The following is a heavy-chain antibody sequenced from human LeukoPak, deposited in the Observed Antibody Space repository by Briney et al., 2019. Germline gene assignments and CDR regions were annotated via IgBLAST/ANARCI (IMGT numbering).Heavy chain of an antibody. V-gene: IGHV4-59*08. CDR2: IYNNGSP. CDR3: ARNGGSWSFDY. CDR1: GGSISTYY. D-gene: IGHD6-13*01. J-gene: IGHJ4*02. Sequence: SETLSLTCTVSGGSISTYYWSWLRQPPGKGPEWIGYIYNNGSPNYNPSLKSRVSMSIDTSKNQFSLRLNSVTAADTAVYYCARNGGSWSFDYWGRGTLVTASS.